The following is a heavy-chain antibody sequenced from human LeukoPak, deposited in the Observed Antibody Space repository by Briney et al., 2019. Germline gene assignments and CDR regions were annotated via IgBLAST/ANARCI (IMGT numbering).Heavy chain of an antibody. CDR3: TRGSSGRRDY. Sequence: ASEKVSCKASGYTFTSCDINWVRQATGQGLEWIGWMNPNSGNTGYGQSFQGRVTMTRDNSISTAYMELSNLRSEDTAIYYCTRGSSGRRDYWGQGTLVTVSS. D-gene: IGHD6-19*01. CDR2: MNPNSGNT. CDR1: GYTFTSCD. V-gene: IGHV1-8*01. J-gene: IGHJ4*02.